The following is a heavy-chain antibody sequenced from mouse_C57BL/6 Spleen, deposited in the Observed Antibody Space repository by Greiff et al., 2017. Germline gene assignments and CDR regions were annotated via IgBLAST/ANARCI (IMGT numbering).Heavy chain of an antibody. CDR1: GYAFSSYW. J-gene: IGHJ2*01. CDR2: IYPGDGDT. CDR3: ARGRKPYDFDY. Sequence: QVQLQQSGAELVKPGASVKISCKASGYAFSSYWMNWVKQRPGKGLEWIGQIYPGDGDTNYNGKFKGKATLTADKSSSTAYMQLSSLTSEDSAVYYCARGRKPYDFDYWGQGTTLTVSS. V-gene: IGHV1-80*01.